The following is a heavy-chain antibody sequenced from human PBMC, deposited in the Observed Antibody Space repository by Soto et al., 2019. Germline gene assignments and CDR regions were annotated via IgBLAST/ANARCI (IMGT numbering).Heavy chain of an antibody. Sequence: GGSLRLSCAASGFTFSNAWMNWVRQAPGKGLEWVGRIKSKTDGGTTDYAAPVKGRFTISRDDSKNTLYLQMNSLKTEDTAVYYCTTGDIFYDSSGYYYGFDYWGQGTLVTVSS. D-gene: IGHD3-22*01. CDR1: GFTFSNAW. CDR2: IKSKTDGGTT. CDR3: TTGDIFYDSSGYYYGFDY. V-gene: IGHV3-15*07. J-gene: IGHJ4*02.